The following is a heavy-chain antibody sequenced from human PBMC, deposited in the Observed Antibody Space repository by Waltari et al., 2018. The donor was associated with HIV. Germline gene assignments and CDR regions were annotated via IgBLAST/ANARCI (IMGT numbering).Heavy chain of an antibody. CDR1: GFTFCSYA. J-gene: IGHJ3*02. CDR3: AKDSYYDSSGYYPMDAFDI. CDR2: ISGSGGST. D-gene: IGHD3-22*01. Sequence: EVQLLESGGGLVQPGGSLRLSCAASGFTFCSYAMRWVRQAPGKGLEWVSAISGSGGSTYYADSVKGRFTISRDNSKNTLYLQMNSLRAEDTAVYYCAKDSYYDSSGYYPMDAFDIWGQGTMVTVSS. V-gene: IGHV3-23*01.